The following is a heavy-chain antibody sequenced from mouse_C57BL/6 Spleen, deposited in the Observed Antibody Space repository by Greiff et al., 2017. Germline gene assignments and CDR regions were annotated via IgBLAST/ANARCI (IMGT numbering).Heavy chain of an antibody. CDR3: ARSRGGSSYYYAMDD. V-gene: IGHV1-53*01. CDR1: GYTFTSYW. CDR2: INPSNGGT. D-gene: IGHD1-1*01. J-gene: IGHJ4*01. Sequence: QVQLQQPGTELVKPGASVKLSCKASGYTFTSYWMHWVKQRPGQGLEWIGNINPSNGGTNYNEKFKSKATLTVDKSSSTAYMQLSSLTSEDSAVYYCARSRGGSSYYYAMDDWGQGTSVTASS.